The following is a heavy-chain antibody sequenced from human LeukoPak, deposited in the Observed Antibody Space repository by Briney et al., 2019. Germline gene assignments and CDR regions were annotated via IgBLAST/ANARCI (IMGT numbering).Heavy chain of an antibody. CDR1: GFTFSSYW. J-gene: IGHJ4*02. V-gene: IGHV3-30*02. CDR3: AKGRTFEEYSFDF. D-gene: IGHD3-10*01. Sequence: GGSLRLSCAASGFTFSSYWMSWVRQAPGKGLEWVTFVRFGGSYQLYTDSVEGRFTISRDNSKSTLYLQMTSLRPEDTALYYCAKGRTFEEYSFDFWGRETLVTVSS. CDR2: VRFGGSYQ.